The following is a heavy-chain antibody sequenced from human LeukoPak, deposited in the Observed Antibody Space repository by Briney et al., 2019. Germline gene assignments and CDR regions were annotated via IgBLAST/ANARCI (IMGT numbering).Heavy chain of an antibody. J-gene: IGHJ4*02. CDR3: ARVGGYDYVWGSYRFDY. CDR1: GYTFTGYY. Sequence: ASVKVSCKASGYTFTGYYMHRVRQAPGQGLEWMGWINPNSGGTNYAQKFQGRVTMTRDTSISTAYMELSRLRSDDTAVYYCARVGGYDYVWGSYRFDYWGQGTLVTVSS. D-gene: IGHD3-16*02. CDR2: INPNSGGT. V-gene: IGHV1-2*02.